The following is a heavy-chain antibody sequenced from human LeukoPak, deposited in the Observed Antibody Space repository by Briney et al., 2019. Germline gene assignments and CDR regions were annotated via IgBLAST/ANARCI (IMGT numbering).Heavy chain of an antibody. CDR1: GYTFTSYG. CDR3: ARGRQRYAPGVYYYYGMDV. Sequence: ASVRVSCKASGYTFTSYGISWVRQAPGQGLEWMGWISAYNGNTNYARKLQGRVTMTTDTSTSTAYMELRSLRSDDTAVYYCARGRQRYAPGVYYYYGMDVWGQGTTVTVSS. V-gene: IGHV1-18*01. CDR2: ISAYNGNT. J-gene: IGHJ6*02. D-gene: IGHD5-12*01.